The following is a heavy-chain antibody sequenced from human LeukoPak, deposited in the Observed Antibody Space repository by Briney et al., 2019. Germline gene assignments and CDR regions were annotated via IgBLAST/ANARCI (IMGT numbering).Heavy chain of an antibody. V-gene: IGHV1-2*02. CDR1: GYTFTSYA. J-gene: IGHJ3*02. CDR2: INPNSGGT. Sequence: ASVKVSCKASGYTFTSYAMHWVRQAPGQGLEWMGWINPNSGGTNYAQKFQGRVTMTRDTSISTAYMELSRLRSDDTAVYYCARAHSSGWPRQAFDIWGQGTMVTVSS. D-gene: IGHD6-19*01. CDR3: ARAHSSGWPRQAFDI.